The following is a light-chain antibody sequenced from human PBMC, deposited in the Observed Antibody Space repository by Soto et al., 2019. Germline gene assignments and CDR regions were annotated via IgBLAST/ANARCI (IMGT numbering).Light chain of an antibody. CDR1: SSDVGAYNY. J-gene: IGLJ3*02. Sequence: QSALTQPPSASGSPGQSVTISCTGTSSDVGAYNYVSWYQQHPGKAPKVLIFDVSKRPSGVADRFTGSKSGNTASLTVYGVQAEDEADYYCCSYASSTNLGVFGGGTKVTVL. V-gene: IGLV2-8*01. CDR3: CSYASSTNLGV. CDR2: DVS.